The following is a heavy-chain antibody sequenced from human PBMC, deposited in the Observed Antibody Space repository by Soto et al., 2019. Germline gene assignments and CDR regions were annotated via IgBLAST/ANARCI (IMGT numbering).Heavy chain of an antibody. CDR2: MNPNSGNT. CDR1: GYTFTSYD. J-gene: IGHJ6*03. CDR3: AREGEILRYFDWLEFRSYMDV. V-gene: IGHV1-8*01. Sequence: GASVKVSCKASGYTFTSYDINWVRQATGQGLEWMGWMNPNSGNTGYAQKFQGRVTMTRNTSISTAYMELSSLRSEDTAVYYCAREGEILRYFDWLEFRSYMDVWGKGTTVTVSS. D-gene: IGHD3-9*01.